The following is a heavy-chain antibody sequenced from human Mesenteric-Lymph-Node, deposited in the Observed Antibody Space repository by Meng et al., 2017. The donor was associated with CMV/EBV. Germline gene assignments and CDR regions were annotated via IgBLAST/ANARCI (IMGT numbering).Heavy chain of an antibody. CDR1: GFSFSAYA. J-gene: IGHJ4*02. CDR2: ISYDGSNK. V-gene: IGHV3-30*04. Sequence: GGSLRLSCAASGFSFSAYAMTWVRQAPGKGLEWVAVISYDGSNKYYADSVKGRFTISRDNSKTTLYLQMNSLRAEDTAMYYCARDRLGYCSGGSCYGLDYWGQGTLVTVSS. D-gene: IGHD2-15*01. CDR3: ARDRLGYCSGGSCYGLDY.